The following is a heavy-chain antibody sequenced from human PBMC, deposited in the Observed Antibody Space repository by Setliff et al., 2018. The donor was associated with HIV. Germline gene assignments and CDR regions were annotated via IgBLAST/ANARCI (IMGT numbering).Heavy chain of an antibody. CDR1: GLSISSNY. CDR3: ARDRRPVWGMDV. CDR2: IYSGGDA. D-gene: IGHD3-16*01. Sequence: GGSLRLSCAASGLSISSNYMSWVRQAPGKGLEWVSIIYSGGDAYYSDSLKGRFTISRDNSRNTLYLQMSSLRADDTAVYYCARDRRPVWGMDVWGQGTTVTVSS. V-gene: IGHV3-66*02. J-gene: IGHJ6*02.